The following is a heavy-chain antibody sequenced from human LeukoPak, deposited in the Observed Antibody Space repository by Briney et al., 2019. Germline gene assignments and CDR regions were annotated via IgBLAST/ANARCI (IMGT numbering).Heavy chain of an antibody. CDR2: IYSGGST. CDR1: GFTVSSNY. V-gene: IGHV3-53*01. J-gene: IGHJ4*02. CDR3: AKAVSSGFNGDY. D-gene: IGHD3-22*01. Sequence: SGGSLRLSCAASGFTVSSNYMSWVRQAPGKGLEWVSVIYSGGSTYYADSVKGRFTISRDNSKKTLYLQMNSLRAEDTAVYYCAKAVSSGFNGDYWGQGTLVTVSS.